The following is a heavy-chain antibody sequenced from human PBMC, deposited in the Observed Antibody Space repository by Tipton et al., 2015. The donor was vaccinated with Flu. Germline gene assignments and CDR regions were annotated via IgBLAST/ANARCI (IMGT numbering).Heavy chain of an antibody. CDR3: AREGYSRGWYDYYGMDV. D-gene: IGHD6-19*01. V-gene: IGHV4-38-2*02. J-gene: IGHJ6*02. Sequence: TLSLTCAVSGYTIGNGYYWGWIRQAPGKGLEWIASIYHSGTTYYNPSLKSRVTISLDTSKNQFSLKLSSVSAADTAVYYCAREGYSRGWYDYYGMDVWGQGTTVTVSS. CDR1: GYTIGNGYY. CDR2: IYHSGTT.